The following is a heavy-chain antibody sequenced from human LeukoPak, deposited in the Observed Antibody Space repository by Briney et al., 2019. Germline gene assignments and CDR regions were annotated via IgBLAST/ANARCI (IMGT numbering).Heavy chain of an antibody. J-gene: IGHJ3*02. V-gene: IGHV3-64*01. D-gene: IGHD2-15*01. CDR2: IMPNGETR. CDR1: GFSFSNYV. Sequence: GGSLRLSCAASGFSFSNYVMHWVRQAPGKGLEYVSAIMPNGETRGYANSMKGRFTISRNNSKNTLYLQMGSLRAEDMAIYYCARDRDGGFAFDIWGQGTLVTVSS. CDR3: ARDRDGGFAFDI.